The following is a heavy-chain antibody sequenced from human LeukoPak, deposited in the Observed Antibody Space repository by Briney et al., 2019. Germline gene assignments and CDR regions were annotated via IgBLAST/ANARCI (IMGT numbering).Heavy chain of an antibody. V-gene: IGHV3-21*04. Sequence: GSLRLSCAASGITFSTYSMNWVRQAPGKGLEWVSSISSSSSYIYYADSVKGRFTISRDNAKNSLYLQMNSLRAEDTALYYCAKDKSNYDILTGYLDDWGQGTLVTVSS. CDR2: ISSSSSYI. CDR3: AKDKSNYDILTGYLDD. D-gene: IGHD3-9*01. CDR1: GITFSTYS. J-gene: IGHJ4*02.